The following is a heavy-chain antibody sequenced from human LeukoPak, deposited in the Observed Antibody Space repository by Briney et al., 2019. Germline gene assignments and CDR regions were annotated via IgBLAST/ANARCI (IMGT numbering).Heavy chain of an antibody. Sequence: TSETLSLTCTVSGASFSSYYWSWIRQPPGKGLEWIGYIYYSGSTNYNPSLKSRVTISVDSSKNQFSLKLSSVTAADTAVYYCARLKYYDSSGYYWYFDLWGRGTLVTVSS. CDR1: GASFSSYY. V-gene: IGHV4-59*08. J-gene: IGHJ2*01. CDR2: IYYSGST. D-gene: IGHD3-22*01. CDR3: ARLKYYDSSGYYWYFDL.